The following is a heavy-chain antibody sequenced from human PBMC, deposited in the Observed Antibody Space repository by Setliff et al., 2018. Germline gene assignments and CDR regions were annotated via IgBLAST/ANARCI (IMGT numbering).Heavy chain of an antibody. CDR1: GGSISNYY. CDR3: ARVLVLGYNWFDP. Sequence: SETLSLTCTVSGGSISNYYWSWIRQPPGKGLEWIGYIYYSGTTNSIPSLKSRVTISVDTSKNQFSLKLSSVTAADTAVYFCARVLVLGYNWFDPWGQGTLVTVSS. V-gene: IGHV4-59*08. J-gene: IGHJ5*02. D-gene: IGHD3-10*01. CDR2: IYYSGTT.